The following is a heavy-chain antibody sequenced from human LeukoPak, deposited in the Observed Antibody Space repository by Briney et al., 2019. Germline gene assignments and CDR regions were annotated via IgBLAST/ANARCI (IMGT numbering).Heavy chain of an antibody. CDR1: GFTFSSYD. Sequence: GGSLRLSCAASGFTFSSYDMHWVRQATGKGLEWVSAIGTAGDTYYPGSVKGRFTISRENAKNSLYLQMNSLRAGDTAVYYCARDSGIAVAGMPKTQVYGMDVWGQGTTVTVSS. D-gene: IGHD6-19*01. CDR2: IGTAGDT. CDR3: ARDSGIAVAGMPKTQVYGMDV. J-gene: IGHJ6*02. V-gene: IGHV3-13*01.